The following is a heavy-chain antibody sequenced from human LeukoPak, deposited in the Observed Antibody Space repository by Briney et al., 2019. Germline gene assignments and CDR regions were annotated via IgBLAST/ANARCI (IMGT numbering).Heavy chain of an antibody. CDR2: INHSGST. Sequence: SETLSLTCAVYGGSFSNYHWSWIRQSPGKGLEWIGEINHSGSTNYNPSLKSRVTISVDTSKNQLSLKLSSVTAADTAVYYCARRPRNSGSYDGPPGLDYWGQGTLVTVSS. CDR1: GGSFSNYH. J-gene: IGHJ4*02. CDR3: ARRPRNSGSYDGPPGLDY. V-gene: IGHV4-34*01. D-gene: IGHD1-26*01.